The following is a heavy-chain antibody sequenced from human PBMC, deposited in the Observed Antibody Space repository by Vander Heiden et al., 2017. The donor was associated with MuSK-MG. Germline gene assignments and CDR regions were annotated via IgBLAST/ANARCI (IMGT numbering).Heavy chain of an antibody. D-gene: IGHD1-1*01. J-gene: IGHJ5*02. Sequence: QVQLQESGPGLVKPSATLSVTCTVSGGSTRNSWSWIRQPPGKGLEWIGYIYYTGSTNYNPSLKSRVTISVDTSKKQFSLKLSSVTAADTAVYYCAILNGDSEVNWFDPWGQGTLVTVSS. CDR2: IYYTGST. CDR3: AILNGDSEVNWFDP. V-gene: IGHV4-59*08. CDR1: GGSTRNS.